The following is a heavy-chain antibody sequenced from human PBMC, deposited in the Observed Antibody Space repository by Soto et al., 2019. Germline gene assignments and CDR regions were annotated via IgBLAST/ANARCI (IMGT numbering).Heavy chain of an antibody. CDR3: ARTTVTRYYFDY. CDR1: GGTFSSYA. Sequence: SVKVSCKASGGTFSSYAISWVRQAPGQGLEWMGGIIPIFGTANYAQKFQGRVTITADESTSTAYMELSSLRSEDTAVYYCARTTVTRYYFDYWGHGTLVTVSS. CDR2: IIPIFGTA. D-gene: IGHD4-17*01. J-gene: IGHJ4*01. V-gene: IGHV1-69*13.